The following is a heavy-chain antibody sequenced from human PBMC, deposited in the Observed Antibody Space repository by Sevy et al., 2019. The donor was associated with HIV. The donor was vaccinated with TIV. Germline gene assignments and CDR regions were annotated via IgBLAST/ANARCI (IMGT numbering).Heavy chain of an antibody. CDR2: ISSSTSII. Sequence: GGSLRLSCATSGFTFSNYSMNWVRQAPGKGLEWLLYISSSTSIIYYADSVKGRFTISRDNAKNSLYLQMSSLRDEDTAVYYCVRGKSGYSYGFDYWGQGTLVSVSS. CDR3: VRGKSGYSYGFDY. D-gene: IGHD5-18*01. CDR1: GFTFSNYS. V-gene: IGHV3-48*02. J-gene: IGHJ4*02.